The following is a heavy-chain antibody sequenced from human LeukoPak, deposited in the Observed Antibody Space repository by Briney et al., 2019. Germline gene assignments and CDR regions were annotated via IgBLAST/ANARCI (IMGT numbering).Heavy chain of an antibody. D-gene: IGHD3-10*01. CDR1: GGSFSGYY. V-gene: IGHV4-34*01. CDR2: INHSGST. J-gene: IGHJ4*02. Sequence: PSETLSLTCAVYGGSFSGYYWSWIRQPPGKGLEWIGEINHSGSTNYNPSLKSRVTISVDTSKNQFSLKLSSVTAADTAVYYCAREVVRYYGSGSYYTFDHWGQGTLVTVSS. CDR3: AREVVRYYGSGSYYTFDH.